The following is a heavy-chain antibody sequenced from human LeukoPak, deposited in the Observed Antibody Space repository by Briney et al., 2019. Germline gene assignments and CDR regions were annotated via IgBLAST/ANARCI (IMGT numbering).Heavy chain of an antibody. D-gene: IGHD6-6*01. CDR1: GGSISSYY. Sequence: PSETLSLTCTVSGGSISSYYWSWIRQPAGKGLEWIGRIYTSGSTNYNPSLKSRATMSVDTSKNQFSLKLSSVTAADTAVYYCARAGASYSSSSNHVFWFDPWGQGTLVTVSS. CDR3: ARAGASYSSSSNHVFWFDP. CDR2: IYTSGST. V-gene: IGHV4-4*07. J-gene: IGHJ5*02.